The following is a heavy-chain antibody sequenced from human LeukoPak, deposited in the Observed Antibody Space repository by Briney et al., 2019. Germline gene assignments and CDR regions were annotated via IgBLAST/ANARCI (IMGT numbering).Heavy chain of an antibody. V-gene: IGHV3-30-3*01. J-gene: IGHJ4*02. CDR1: RCTFSSYA. Sequence: GGSLRLSCAASRCTFSSYALHWVRQAPGKGLEWVAVISYDGSNKYYADSVKGRFTISRDNSKNTLYLQMNSLRAEDTAVYYCAEPYGDYVGYWGQGTLVTVSS. D-gene: IGHD4-17*01. CDR2: ISYDGSNK. CDR3: AEPYGDYVGY.